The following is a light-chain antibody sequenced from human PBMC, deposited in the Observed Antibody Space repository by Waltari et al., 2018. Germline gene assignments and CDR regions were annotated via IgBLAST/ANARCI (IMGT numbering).Light chain of an antibody. CDR2: LVS. CDR1: QSLLHSSGYTF. J-gene: IGKJ1*01. CDR3: MQARQTPWT. V-gene: IGKV2-28*01. Sequence: DIVMTQSPLSLPVSPGEPASISCRSSQSLLHSSGYTFLDWYVQKPGQAPQLMHYLVSDRASGVHDRFSGSGSGTDFTLKISRVEAEDVGLYYCMQARQTPWTFGQGTKVEIK.